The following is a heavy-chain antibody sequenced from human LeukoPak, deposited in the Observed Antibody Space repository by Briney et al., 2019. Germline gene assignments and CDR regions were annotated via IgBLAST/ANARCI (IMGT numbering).Heavy chain of an antibody. J-gene: IGHJ4*02. CDR3: ARWSDEQQLDQY. CDR1: GGSFSGYY. D-gene: IGHD6-13*01. CDR2: INHSGST. V-gene: IGHV4-34*01. Sequence: SETLSLTCAVYGGSFSGYYWSWIRQPPGKGLEWIGEINHSGSTNYNPSLKSRVTISVDTSKNQFSLKLSSVTAADTAVYYCARWSDEQQLDQYWGQGTLVTVSS.